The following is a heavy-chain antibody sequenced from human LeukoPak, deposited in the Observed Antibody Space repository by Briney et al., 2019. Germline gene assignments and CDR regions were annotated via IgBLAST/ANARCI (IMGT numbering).Heavy chain of an antibody. CDR1: GFTFTSYW. CDR3: ATYYYDSSGYYYFGSKQEDAFDI. V-gene: IGHV3-7*01. CDR2: IKQDGSEK. J-gene: IGHJ3*02. D-gene: IGHD3-22*01. Sequence: GGSLRLSCAASGFTFTSYWMSWVRQAPGKGLEWVANIKQDGSEKYYVDSVKGRFTISRDNAKNSLYLQMNSLRAEDTAVYYCATYYYDSSGYYYFGSKQEDAFDIWGQGTMVTVSS.